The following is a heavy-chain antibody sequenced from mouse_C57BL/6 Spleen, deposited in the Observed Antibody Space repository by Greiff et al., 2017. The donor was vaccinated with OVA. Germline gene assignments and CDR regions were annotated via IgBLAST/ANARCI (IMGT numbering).Heavy chain of an antibody. CDR1: GFTFSDYY. J-gene: IGHJ1*03. D-gene: IGHD2-4*01. Sequence: EVKLEESGGGLVQPGGSLKLSCAASGFTFSDYYMYWVRQTPEKRLEWVAYISNGGGSTYYPDTVKGRFTISRDNAKNTLYLQMSRLQSEDTAMYYCARRLYDYDRYFDVWGTGTTVTVSS. CDR3: ARRLYDYDRYFDV. CDR2: ISNGGGST. V-gene: IGHV5-12*01.